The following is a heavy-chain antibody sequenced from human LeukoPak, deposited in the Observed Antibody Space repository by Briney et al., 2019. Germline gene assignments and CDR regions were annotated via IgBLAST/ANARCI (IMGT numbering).Heavy chain of an antibody. CDR2: ISGSGGST. D-gene: IGHD6-19*01. CDR1: GFTFSNYA. Sequence: GGSLRLSCAASGFTFSNYAMSWVRQAPGKGLEWVSAISGSGGSTYYADSVKGRFTISRDNSKNTLYLQMNSLRAEDTAVYYCAKDSLQWLVPTDFDYWGQGTLVTVSS. J-gene: IGHJ4*02. CDR3: AKDSLQWLVPTDFDY. V-gene: IGHV3-23*01.